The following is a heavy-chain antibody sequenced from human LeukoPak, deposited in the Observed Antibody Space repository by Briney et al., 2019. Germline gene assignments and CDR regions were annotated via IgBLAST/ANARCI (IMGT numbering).Heavy chain of an antibody. J-gene: IGHJ4*02. CDR1: GYTFTDYH. V-gene: IGHV1-2*02. CDR2: ITPNSGST. Sequence: ASVKVSCKASGYTFTDYHMHWVRQAPGQGLEWMGWITPNSGSTNYAQKFQGRVTMTRDTSISTVNMELSRLKSDDTAVYYCARSAAAAAGIAYWGQGTLVTVSS. D-gene: IGHD6-13*01. CDR3: ARSAAAAAGIAY.